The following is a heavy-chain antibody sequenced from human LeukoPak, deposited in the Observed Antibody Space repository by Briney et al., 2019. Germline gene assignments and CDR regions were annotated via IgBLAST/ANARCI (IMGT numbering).Heavy chain of an antibody. CDR2: ISGSGGST. D-gene: IGHD3-22*01. J-gene: IGHJ4*02. V-gene: IGHV3-23*01. Sequence: GGSLRLSCAASGFTFSSYAMSWVRQAPGRGLEWVSAISGSGGSTYYADSVKGRFTISRDNSKSTLYLQMSSLRAEGTAVFYCAKLDDYYDSSGYSFLYWGQGTLVTVSS. CDR3: AKLDDYYDSSGYSFLY. CDR1: GFTFSSYA.